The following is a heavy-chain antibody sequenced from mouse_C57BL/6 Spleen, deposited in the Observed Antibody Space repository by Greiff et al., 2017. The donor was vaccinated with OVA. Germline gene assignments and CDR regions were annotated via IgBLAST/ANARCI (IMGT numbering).Heavy chain of an antibody. D-gene: IGHD1-1*01. J-gene: IGHJ2*01. Sequence: EVQLQESGPELVKPGASVKISCKASGYSFTDYNMNWVKQSNGKSLEWIGVINPNYGTTSYNQKFQGKATLTVEQSSSTAYMQLNSLTSEDSAVYYCAREDYCSTYFDYWGQGPTLTVSS. V-gene: IGHV1-39*01. CDR1: GYSFTDYN. CDR2: INPNYGTT. CDR3: AREDYCSTYFDY.